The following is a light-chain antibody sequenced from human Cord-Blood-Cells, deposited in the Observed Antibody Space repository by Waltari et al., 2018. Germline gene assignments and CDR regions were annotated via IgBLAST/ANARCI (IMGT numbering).Light chain of an antibody. CDR1: SSDVGGYNN. V-gene: IGLV2-14*01. J-gene: IGLJ3*02. Sequence: QSALTQPAPVSGSPGQSITIPCTGTSSDVGGYNNVSWYQQHPGKAPKLMIYDVSNRPSGVSNRFSGSKYGNTASLTISGLQAEDEADYYCSSYTSSSTWVFGGGTKLTVL. CDR2: DVS. CDR3: SSYTSSSTWV.